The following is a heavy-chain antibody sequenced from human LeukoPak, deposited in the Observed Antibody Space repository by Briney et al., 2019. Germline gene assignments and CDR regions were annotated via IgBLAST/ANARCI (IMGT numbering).Heavy chain of an antibody. CDR1: GFTFGNYA. V-gene: IGHV3-49*03. CDR3: ARGGYQFEH. CDR2: IRSTGDGGTT. D-gene: IGHD3-16*02. Sequence: GRSLRLSCTASGFTFGNYAMSWFRRAPGKGLEWIGSIRSTGDGGTTEYAASVKGRFVISREDSKSIAYLQMDSLESEDTAVYYCARGGYQFEHWGQGTLVTVSS. J-gene: IGHJ1*01.